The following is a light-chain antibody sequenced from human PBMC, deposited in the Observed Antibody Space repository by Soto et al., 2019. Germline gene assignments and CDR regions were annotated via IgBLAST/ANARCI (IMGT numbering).Light chain of an antibody. CDR1: QSVSSSY. Sequence: EIVLTQSPGTLSLSPGERATLSCRASQSVSSSYLAWYQQKPGQAPRLLIYGASSRATGIPDRFSGSGSGADFTLTISRLEPEDFAVYYCLQYWDYSWTFGQGTKVDI. V-gene: IGKV3-20*01. J-gene: IGKJ1*01. CDR2: GAS. CDR3: LQYWDYSWT.